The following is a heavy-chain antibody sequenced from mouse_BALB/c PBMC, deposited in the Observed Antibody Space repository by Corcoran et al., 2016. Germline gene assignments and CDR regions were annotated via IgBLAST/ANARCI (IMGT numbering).Heavy chain of an antibody. CDR3: HITTLVVAY. V-gene: IGHV14-1*02. CDR2: IDPENGNT. D-gene: IGHD1-1*01. Sequence: EVQLQQSGSEHVRPGPLVKLSCKASGFNLRDYFKHWVKQRPEQGLLWIGWIDPENGNTIYDAKFQGKASITADTSSNTAYLQLSSLTSEDTAVYYCHITTLVVAYWGQGTLVTVSA. J-gene: IGHJ3*01. CDR1: GFNLRDYF.